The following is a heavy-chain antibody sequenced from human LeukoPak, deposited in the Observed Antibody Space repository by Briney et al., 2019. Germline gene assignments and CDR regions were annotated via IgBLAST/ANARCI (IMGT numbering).Heavy chain of an antibody. J-gene: IGHJ4*02. CDR1: GFTVSSNY. D-gene: IGHD1-26*01. Sequence: PGGSMRLSCAASGFTVSSNYMSWVRQAPGKGLEWVSVIYSGGSTYYADSVKGRFTISRDNSKNTLYLQMNSLRAEDTAVYYCARESLGGSSFDYWGQGTLVTVSS. CDR2: IYSGGST. CDR3: ARESLGGSSFDY. V-gene: IGHV3-66*02.